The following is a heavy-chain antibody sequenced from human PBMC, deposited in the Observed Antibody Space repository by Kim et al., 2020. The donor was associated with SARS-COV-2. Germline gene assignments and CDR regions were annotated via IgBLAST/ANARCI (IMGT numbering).Heavy chain of an antibody. D-gene: IGHD3-10*01. CDR2: T. CDR3: AKDIWDYSAMDV. Sequence: TYYADSVKGRFTNSSDSSRDTLYLQMNSLRTEDTAIYFCAKDIWDYSAMDVWGQGTTVTVSS. V-gene: IGHV3-23*01. J-gene: IGHJ6*02.